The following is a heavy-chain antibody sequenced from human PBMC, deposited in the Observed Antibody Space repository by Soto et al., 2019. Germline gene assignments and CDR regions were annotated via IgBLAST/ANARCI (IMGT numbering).Heavy chain of an antibody. CDR1: GFSLSTSGVG. D-gene: IGHD4-17*01. CDR2: IYWNDAK. V-gene: IGHV2-5*01. CDR3: AHSPTYGGNSPSAYYCYGMDV. J-gene: IGHJ6*02. Sequence: QITLKESGPTLVKPTQTLTLTCTFSGFSLSTSGVGVGWIRQPPGKALDWLALIYWNDAKRSSPSLKSRLTITKDTSKNQVVLTMTNMDPVDTATYYCAHSPTYGGNSPSAYYCYGMDVWGQGTTVTVSS.